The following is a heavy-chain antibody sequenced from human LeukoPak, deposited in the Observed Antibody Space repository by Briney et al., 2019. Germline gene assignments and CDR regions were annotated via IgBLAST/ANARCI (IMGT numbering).Heavy chain of an antibody. CDR2: IKSKADGGKT. CDR1: GFPFSNAW. V-gene: IGHV3-15*01. D-gene: IGHD3-10*01. CDR3: STVSPYYGSGTTSPDS. J-gene: IGHJ4*02. Sequence: GGSLRLSCAASGFPFSNAWMSWVRQAPGKGLEWVGRIKSKADGGKTDYAAPVQGRFSISSDDSENPLYLQMNGLNTEDTAVYYCSTVSPYYGSGTTSPDSWGQGTLVVVSS.